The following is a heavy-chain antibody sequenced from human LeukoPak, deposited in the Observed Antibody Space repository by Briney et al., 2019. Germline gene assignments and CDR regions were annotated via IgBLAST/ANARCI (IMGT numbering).Heavy chain of an antibody. CDR3: ARELLSIAVAGTKYFDY. Sequence: ASVKVSCKASGYTFTSYAMHWVRQAPGQRLEWMGWINAGNGNTKYSQKFQGRVTITRDTSASIAYMELSSLRSEDTAVYYCARELLSIAVAGTKYFDYWGQGTLVTVPS. J-gene: IGHJ4*02. CDR2: INAGNGNT. CDR1: GYTFTSYA. D-gene: IGHD6-19*01. V-gene: IGHV1-3*01.